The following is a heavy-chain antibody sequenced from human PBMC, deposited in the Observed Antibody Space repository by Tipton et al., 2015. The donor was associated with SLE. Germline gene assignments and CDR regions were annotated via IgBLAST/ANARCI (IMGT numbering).Heavy chain of an antibody. CDR2: IYKTGIT. V-gene: IGHV4-4*07. D-gene: IGHD5-24*01. CDR1: GDSMNNYY. CDR3: ARGDVD. J-gene: IGHJ4*02. Sequence: TLSLTCSVSGDSMNNYYWSWIRQPAGMPLEWIGRIYKTGITNYNPAPISRVSMSVDISKNQFFLTLRSVTAADTAVYFCARGDVDWGQGTLVTVSS.